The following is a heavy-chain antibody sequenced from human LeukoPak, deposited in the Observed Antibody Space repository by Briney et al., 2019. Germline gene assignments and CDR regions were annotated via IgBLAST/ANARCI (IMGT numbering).Heavy chain of an antibody. Sequence: EASVNVSCKASGGTFSSYAISWVRQAPGQGLEWMGGIIPIFGTANYAQKFQGRVTITADESTSTAYMELSSLRSEDTAVYYCARDADSSGEGAFDIWGQGTMVTVSS. J-gene: IGHJ3*02. CDR1: GGTFSSYA. V-gene: IGHV1-69*13. D-gene: IGHD3-22*01. CDR2: IIPIFGTA. CDR3: ARDADSSGEGAFDI.